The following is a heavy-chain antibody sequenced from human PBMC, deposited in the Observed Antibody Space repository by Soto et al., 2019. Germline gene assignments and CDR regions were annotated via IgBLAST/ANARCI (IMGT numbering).Heavy chain of an antibody. J-gene: IGHJ4*02. CDR2: IYYSGST. CDR1: GGSISSGDYY. V-gene: IGHV4-30-4*01. CDR3: ARTPVWGGDCY. D-gene: IGHD2-21*02. Sequence: QVQLQESGPGLVKPSQTLSLTCTVSGGSISSGDYYWSWIRQPPGKGLEWIGYIYYSGSTYYNPSLKSRVTISVDTPKHQFSLKLSSVTAADTAVYDGARTPVWGGDCYWGQGTLVTVSS.